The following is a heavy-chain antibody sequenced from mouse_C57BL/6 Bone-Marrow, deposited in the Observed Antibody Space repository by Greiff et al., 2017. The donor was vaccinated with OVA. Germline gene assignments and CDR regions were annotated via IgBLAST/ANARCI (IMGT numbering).Heavy chain of an antibody. CDR1: GYTFTDYY. CDR2: IYPGSGNT. CDR3: ARWYYYGSAYAMDY. V-gene: IGHV1-76*01. Sequence: QVQLKESGAELVRPGASVKLSCKASGYTFTDYYINWVKQRPGQGLEWIARIYPGSGNTYYNEKFKGKATLTAEKSSSTAYMQLSSLTSEDSAVYFCARWYYYGSAYAMDYWGQGTSVTVSS. J-gene: IGHJ4*01. D-gene: IGHD1-1*01.